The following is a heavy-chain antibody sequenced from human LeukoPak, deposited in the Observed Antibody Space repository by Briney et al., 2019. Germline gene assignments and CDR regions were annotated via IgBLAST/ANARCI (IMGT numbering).Heavy chain of an antibody. CDR3: ARDLGSGWYDYYPYYYYGMDV. CDR2: ISSSSSTI. V-gene: IGHV3-48*01. Sequence: PGGSLRLSCAASGFTFSSYSMNWVRQAPGKGLEWVSYISSSSSTIYYADSVKGRFTISRDNAKNSLYLQMNSLRAEDTAVYYCARDLGSGWYDYYPYYYYGMDVWGQGTTVTVSS. CDR1: GFTFSSYS. D-gene: IGHD6-19*01. J-gene: IGHJ6*02.